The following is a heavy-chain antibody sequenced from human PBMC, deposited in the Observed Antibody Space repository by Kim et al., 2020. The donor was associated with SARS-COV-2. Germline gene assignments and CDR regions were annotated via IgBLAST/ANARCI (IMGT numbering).Heavy chain of an antibody. J-gene: IGHJ6*02. CDR3: AKGGGSTGMDV. D-gene: IGHD3-10*01. CDR1: GYTFTNYG. CDR2: NT. V-gene: IGHV1-18*01. Sequence: ASVKVSCKASGYTFTNYGISWVRQAPGQGLEWMGWNTNYAQKLQDRVSMTTDRSTNTAYMELRSLRSDDTAVYYCAKGGGSTGMDVWGQGTTVTVCS.